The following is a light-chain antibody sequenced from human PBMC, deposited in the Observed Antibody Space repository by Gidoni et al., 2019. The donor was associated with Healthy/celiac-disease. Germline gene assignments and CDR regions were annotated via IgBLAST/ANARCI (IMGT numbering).Light chain of an antibody. Sequence: SYVLTQPPSVSVAPGKTARITCGGNNLGSKSVHWYQQKPGQAPVLVIYYDSDRPSGIPERFSGSNSGNTATLTISRVEAGDEADYYCQVWDSSSDHRNWVFGGGTKLTVL. CDR3: QVWDSSSDHRNWV. CDR2: YDS. CDR1: NLGSKS. J-gene: IGLJ3*02. V-gene: IGLV3-21*04.